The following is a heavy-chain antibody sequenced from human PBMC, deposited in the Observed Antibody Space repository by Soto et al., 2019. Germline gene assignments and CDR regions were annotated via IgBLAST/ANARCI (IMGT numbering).Heavy chain of an antibody. V-gene: IGHV6-1*01. CDR3: VRSRVFIAVAGKANYYYYYGMDV. D-gene: IGHD6-19*01. CDR1: GDSVSSDSAA. Sequence: PSQTLSLTCAISGDSVSSDSAAWNWIRQSPSRGLEWLGRTYYRSKWYNDYAVSVNGRITINPDTSKNHFSLQLNSVTPEDTAVYYCVRSRVFIAVAGKANYYYYYGMDVWGQGTTVTVSS. CDR2: TYYRSKWYN. J-gene: IGHJ6*02.